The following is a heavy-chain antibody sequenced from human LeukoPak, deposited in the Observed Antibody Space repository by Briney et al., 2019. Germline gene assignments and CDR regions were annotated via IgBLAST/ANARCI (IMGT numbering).Heavy chain of an antibody. V-gene: IGHV3-30*18. CDR3: AKDGARGALYSSGWP. J-gene: IGHJ5*02. CDR2: ISYDGSNK. Sequence: GRSLRLSCAASGFTFSSYGMHWVRQAPGKGLEWVAVISYDGSNKYYADSVKGRFTISRDNSKNTLYLQMNSLRAEDTAVYYCAKDGARGALYSSGWPWGQGTLVTVSS. CDR1: GFTFSSYG. D-gene: IGHD6-19*01.